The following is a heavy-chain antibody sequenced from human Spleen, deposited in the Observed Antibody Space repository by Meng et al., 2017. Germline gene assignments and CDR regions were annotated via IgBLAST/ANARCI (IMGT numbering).Heavy chain of an antibody. Sequence: ASVKVSCKASGDTFTGYYMHWVRQAPGQGLEWMGRINPNSGGTNYAQKFQGRVTMTRDTSISTAYMELSRLRSDDTAVYYCARDRKIHPDIVVVVAATLGYWGQGTLVTVSS. CDR2: INPNSGGT. CDR1: GDTFTGYY. CDR3: ARDRKIHPDIVVVVAATLGY. V-gene: IGHV1-2*06. D-gene: IGHD2-15*01. J-gene: IGHJ4*02.